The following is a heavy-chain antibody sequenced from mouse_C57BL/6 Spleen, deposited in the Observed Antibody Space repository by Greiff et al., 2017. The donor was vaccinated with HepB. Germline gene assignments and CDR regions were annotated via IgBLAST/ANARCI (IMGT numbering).Heavy chain of an antibody. CDR3: ARVPPYYSNYLAWFAY. J-gene: IGHJ3*01. D-gene: IGHD2-5*01. CDR2: INPNNGGT. CDR1: GYTFTDYY. Sequence: EVQLQQSGPELVKPGASVKISCKASGYTFTDYYMNWVKQSHGKSLEWIGDINPNNGGTSYNQKFKGKATLTVDKSSSTAYMELRSLTSEDSAVYYCARVPPYYSNYLAWFAYWGQGTLVTVSA. V-gene: IGHV1-26*01.